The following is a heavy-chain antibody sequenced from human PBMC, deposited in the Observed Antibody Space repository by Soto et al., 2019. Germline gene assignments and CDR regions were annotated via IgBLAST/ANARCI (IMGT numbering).Heavy chain of an antibody. J-gene: IGHJ6*02. CDR2: IKSKTDGGTT. Sequence: GGSLRLSCAASGFTFSNAWMSRVRQAPGKGLEWVGRIKSKTDGGTTDYAAPVKGRFTISRDDSKNTLYLQMNSLKTEDTAVYYCTTEEAVAGPYGMDVWGQGTTVTVSS. V-gene: IGHV3-15*01. CDR1: GFTFSNAW. D-gene: IGHD6-19*01. CDR3: TTEEAVAGPYGMDV.